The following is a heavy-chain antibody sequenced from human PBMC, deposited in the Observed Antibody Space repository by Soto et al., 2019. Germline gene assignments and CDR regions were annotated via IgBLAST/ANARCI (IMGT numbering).Heavy chain of an antibody. CDR1: GYSCTSYW. D-gene: IGHD3-9*01. V-gene: IGHV5-51*01. CDR2: IYPGDSDT. CDR3: ARQGPSYYDILTGYPVDY. Sequence: VESLQNSCKGSGYSCTSYWIGWVRQMTGKGLEWMGIIYPGDSDTRYSPSFQGQVTISADKSISTAYLQWSSLKASDTAMYYCARQGPSYYDILTGYPVDYWGQGTLVTVSS. J-gene: IGHJ4*02.